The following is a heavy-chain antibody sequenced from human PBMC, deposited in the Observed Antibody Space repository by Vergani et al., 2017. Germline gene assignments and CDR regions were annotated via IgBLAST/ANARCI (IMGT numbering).Heavy chain of an antibody. J-gene: IGHJ6*02. CDR3: ARQVAVAGKWWGPYYYYGMDV. Sequence: EVQLVQSGAGVKKPGESLRISCKGSGYSFTSYWISWVRQMPGKGLEWMGRIDPSDSYTNYSPSFQGHVTISADKSISTAYLQWSSLKASDTAMYYCARQVAVAGKWWGPYYYYGMDVWGQGTTVTVSS. V-gene: IGHV5-10-1*01. D-gene: IGHD6-19*01. CDR1: GYSFTSYW. CDR2: IDPSDSYT.